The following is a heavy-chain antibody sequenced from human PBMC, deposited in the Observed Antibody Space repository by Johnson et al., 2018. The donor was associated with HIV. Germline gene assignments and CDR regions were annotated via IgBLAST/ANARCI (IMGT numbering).Heavy chain of an antibody. D-gene: IGHD3-3*01. Sequence: VQLVESGGGLVQPGGSLRLSCTASGFTVSSNYMTWVRQAPGTGLEWVSTIYSDGGTYHADSVRGRFNIYRDSSKNTVYLQMNSLRVEDTAVYYCARVKGSTIFGVVRPHGAFDIWGQGTMVTVSS. CDR1: GFTVSSNY. CDR3: ARVKGSTIFGVVRPHGAFDI. CDR2: IYSDGGT. J-gene: IGHJ3*02. V-gene: IGHV3-66*01.